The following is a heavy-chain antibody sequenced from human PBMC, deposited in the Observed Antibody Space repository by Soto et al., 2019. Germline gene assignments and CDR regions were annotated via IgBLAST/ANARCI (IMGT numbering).Heavy chain of an antibody. V-gene: IGHV4-59*01. Sequence: SETLSVTCSVSGGSISSYYWSWIRQPPGKGLEWIGYIYYSGSTNYNPSLKSRVTISVDTSKNQFSLKLSSVTAADTAVYYCARSDPLWGSDYWGQGTLVTVSS. CDR3: ARSDPLWGSDY. J-gene: IGHJ4*02. CDR2: IYYSGST. CDR1: GGSISSYY. D-gene: IGHD5-18*01.